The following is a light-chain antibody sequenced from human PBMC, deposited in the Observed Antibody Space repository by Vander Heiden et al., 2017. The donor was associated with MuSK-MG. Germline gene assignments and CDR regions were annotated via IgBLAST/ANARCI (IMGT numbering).Light chain of an antibody. V-gene: IGKV3-20*01. CDR1: QSVTSSY. CDR3: QHEGSSPMT. Sequence: EMVLTQSPGTLSLSTGERATLSCRASQSVTSSYLAWYQQKPGPAPRLLIYGASSKATGIPDRFSGSGSGTDFTLTISRLEPEDFAVYYCQHEGSSPMTFGQGTKVEVK. CDR2: GAS. J-gene: IGKJ1*01.